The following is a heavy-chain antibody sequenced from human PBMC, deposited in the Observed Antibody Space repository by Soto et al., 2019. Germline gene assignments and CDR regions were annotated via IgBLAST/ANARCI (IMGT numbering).Heavy chain of an antibody. CDR3: AKETPGMDV. V-gene: IGHV3-23*01. CDR2: ITDSGGTT. J-gene: IGHJ6*02. CDR1: GFTFSSYA. Sequence: EVQLLESGGGLVQPGGSLRLSCAASGFTFSSYAMSWVRQAPGKGLEWVSGITDSGGTTYYEDSVRGRFTISRDNSMNTLSLQMNSLRAEDTAVYYCAKETPGMDVWGQGTTVTVSS.